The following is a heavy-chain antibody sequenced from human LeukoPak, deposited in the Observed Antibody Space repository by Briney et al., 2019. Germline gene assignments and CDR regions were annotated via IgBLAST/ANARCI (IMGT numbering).Heavy chain of an antibody. CDR2: ISSSSSYI. V-gene: IGHV3-21*01. J-gene: IGHJ4*02. CDR1: GFTFSNYN. Sequence: TGGSLRLSCAASGFTFSNYNMNWVRQAPGKGLEWVSSISSSSSYITYADSVKGRFTISRDNAKNTLYLQMNSLRAEDTAVYYCARDTALSFDYWGQGTLVTVSS. CDR3: ARDTALSFDY.